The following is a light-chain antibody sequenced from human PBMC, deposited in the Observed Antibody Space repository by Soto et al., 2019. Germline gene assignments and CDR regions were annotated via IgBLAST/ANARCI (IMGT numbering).Light chain of an antibody. J-gene: IGKJ1*01. CDR2: DAS. CDR3: QQSSNWQGT. Sequence: EIVMTQSPATLSVSPGERATLSCRASQSVSTNLAWYQQKPGQAPRLLIYDASKRAPGIPARFSGSGSGTDFTLTISSLEPEDFAVYYCQQSSNWQGTFGRGTKVDI. V-gene: IGKV3D-11*02. CDR1: QSVSTN.